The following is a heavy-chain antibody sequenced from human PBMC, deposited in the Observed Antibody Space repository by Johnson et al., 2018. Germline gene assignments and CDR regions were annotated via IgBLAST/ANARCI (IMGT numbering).Heavy chain of an antibody. D-gene: IGHD6-19*01. CDR3: ARLAVAGLEYYYYYGMDV. CDR2: INSDGSST. V-gene: IGHV3-74*02. Sequence: EVQLVESGGGLVQPGGSLRLSCAASGFTFSSYWMHWVRQAPGKGLVWVSRINSDGSSTSYADSVKGRFTISRDNAKNTLSLQMNSLRAEDTAVYYCARLAVAGLEYYYYYGMDVWGQGTTVTVS. CDR1: GFTFSSYW. J-gene: IGHJ6*02.